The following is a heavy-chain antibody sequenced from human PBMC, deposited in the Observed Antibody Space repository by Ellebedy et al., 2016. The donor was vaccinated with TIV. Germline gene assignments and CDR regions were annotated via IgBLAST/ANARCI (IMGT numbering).Heavy chain of an antibody. Sequence: GESLKISCVGSGFTFSFYSMDWVRQAPGKGLEWISHISDGVSTTTTHYADSVKGRFTVSRDNAKKTVYLQMKSLSYEDTAVYFCAREDSNTYYTPLFDYWGQGTLVTVSS. CDR1: GFTFSFYS. CDR2: ISDGVSTT. D-gene: IGHD2/OR15-2a*01. V-gene: IGHV3-48*02. CDR3: AREDSNTYYTPLFDY. J-gene: IGHJ4*02.